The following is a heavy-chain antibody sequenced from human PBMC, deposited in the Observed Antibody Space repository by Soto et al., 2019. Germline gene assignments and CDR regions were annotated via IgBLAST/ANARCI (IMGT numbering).Heavy chain of an antibody. Sequence: GGSLRLSCAASGFTFSSYAMSWVRQAPGKGLEWVSAISGSGGSTYYADSVKGRFTISRDNSKNTLYLQMNSLRAEDTAVYYCAKDDGLLWFGDPERGYYYGMDVWGQGTTVTVSS. V-gene: IGHV3-23*01. CDR1: GFTFSSYA. D-gene: IGHD3-10*01. CDR2: ISGSGGST. CDR3: AKDDGLLWFGDPERGYYYGMDV. J-gene: IGHJ6*02.